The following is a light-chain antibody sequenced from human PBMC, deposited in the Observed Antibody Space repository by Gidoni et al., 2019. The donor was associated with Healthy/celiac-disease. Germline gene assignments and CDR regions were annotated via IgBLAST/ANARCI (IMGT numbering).Light chain of an antibody. V-gene: IGKV1-39*01. CDR2: AAS. CDR3: KQSYSTPPL. J-gene: IGKJ1*01. Sequence: DIQMTQSPSSLSASVGDRVTITCRASQSISSYLNWYQQKPGKAPKLLIYAASSLQSGVPSRFSGSGSGTDLTLTISSLQPEDFATYYCKQSYSTPPLFGQGTKVEIK. CDR1: QSISSY.